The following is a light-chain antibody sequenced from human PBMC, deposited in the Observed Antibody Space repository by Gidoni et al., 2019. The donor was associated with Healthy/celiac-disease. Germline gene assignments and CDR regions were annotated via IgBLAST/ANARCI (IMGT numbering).Light chain of an antibody. J-gene: IGKJ1*01. CDR1: QSVSSGY. V-gene: IGKV3-20*01. CDR2: GAS. CDR3: QQYGSSPTWT. Sequence: EIVLTQSPGILSLSPGERATLSCRASQSVSSGYLAWYQQKPGQAPRLLIYGASSRATGIPDRFSGSGSGTDFTLTISRLEPEDFAVYYCQQYGSSPTWTFGQGTKVEIK.